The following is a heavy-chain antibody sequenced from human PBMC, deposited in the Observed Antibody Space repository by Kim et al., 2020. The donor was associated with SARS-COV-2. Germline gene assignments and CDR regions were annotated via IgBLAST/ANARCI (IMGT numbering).Heavy chain of an antibody. V-gene: IGHV4-59*08. CDR3: AGATVVTEFDY. CDR2: VYYTGST. J-gene: IGHJ4*02. Sequence: SETLSLTCTVSGGSISRYYWNWIRQPPGKRLEWIGYVYYTGSTNYSPSLKSRATISVDTSKNHFSLKLTSVTAADTAVYYCAGATVVTEFDYWGQGTLVT. CDR1: GGSISRYY. D-gene: IGHD4-17*01.